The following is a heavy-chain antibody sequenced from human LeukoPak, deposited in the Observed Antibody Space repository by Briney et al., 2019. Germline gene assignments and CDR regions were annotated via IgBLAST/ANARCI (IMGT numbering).Heavy chain of an antibody. V-gene: IGHV3-20*04. CDR3: ARAGSSSWSGVEYFST. CDR2: INWNGGST. CDR1: GFTFDDYG. Sequence: GGSLRLSCAASGFTFDDYGMSWVRQAPGKGLEWVSGINWNGGSTGYADSVKGRFTISRDNAKNSLYLQMNSLRAEDTALYYCARAGSSSWSGVEYFSTGARAPWSPSPQ. D-gene: IGHD6-13*01. J-gene: IGHJ1*01.